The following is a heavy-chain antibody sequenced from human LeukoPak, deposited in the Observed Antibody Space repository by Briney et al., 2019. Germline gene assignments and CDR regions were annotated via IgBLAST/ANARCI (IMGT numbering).Heavy chain of an antibody. CDR1: GFTFSSYA. V-gene: IGHV3-48*01. CDR3: ARDHVAWFDP. Sequence: GGSLRLSCAVSGFTFSSYAMSWVRQAPGKGLEWVSYISSSSSTIYYADSVKGRFTISRDNAKNSLYLQMNSLRAEDTAVYYCARDHVAWFDPWGQGTLVTVSS. D-gene: IGHD5-12*01. CDR2: ISSSSSTI. J-gene: IGHJ5*02.